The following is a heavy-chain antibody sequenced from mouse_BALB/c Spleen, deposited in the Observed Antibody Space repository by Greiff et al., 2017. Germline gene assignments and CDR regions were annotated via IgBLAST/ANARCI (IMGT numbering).Heavy chain of an antibody. CDR3: AREGTPY. J-gene: IGHJ2*01. CDR2: IAPGSGST. V-gene: IGHV1S41*01. D-gene: IGHD3-3*01. CDR1: GYTFTSYW. Sequence: DLVKPGASVKLSCKASGYTFTSYWINWIKQRPGQGLEWIGRIAPGSGSTYYNEMFQGKATLTVDTSSSTAYIQLSSLSSEDSAVYFCAREGTPYWGQGTTLTVSS.